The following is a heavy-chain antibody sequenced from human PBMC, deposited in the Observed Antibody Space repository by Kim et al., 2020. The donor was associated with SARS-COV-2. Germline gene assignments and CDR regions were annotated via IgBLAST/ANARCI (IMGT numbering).Heavy chain of an antibody. V-gene: IGHV4-61*01. CDR1: GGSVSSGSYY. D-gene: IGHD1-26*01. Sequence: SETLSLTCTVSGGSVSSGSYYWSWIRQPPGKGLEWIGYIYYSGSTNYNPSLKSRVTISVDTSKNQFSLKLSSVTAADTAVYYCARGREWELNYFDYWGQGTLVTVSS. J-gene: IGHJ4*02. CDR2: IYYSGST. CDR3: ARGREWELNYFDY.